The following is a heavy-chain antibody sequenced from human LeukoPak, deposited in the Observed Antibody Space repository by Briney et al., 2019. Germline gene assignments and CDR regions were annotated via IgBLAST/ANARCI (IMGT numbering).Heavy chain of an antibody. Sequence: GGSLRLSCAASGFTFRNHWMHWVRQAPGKGLVWVARINTDGSDTSHPDSVEGRFTISTDNAKDTLYLQMNSLTVGDSAVYYCARNSWRIDYWGQGTLVAVSS. CDR1: GFTFRNHW. V-gene: IGHV3-74*01. CDR2: INTDGSDT. J-gene: IGHJ4*02. CDR3: ARNSWRIDY. D-gene: IGHD1-20*01.